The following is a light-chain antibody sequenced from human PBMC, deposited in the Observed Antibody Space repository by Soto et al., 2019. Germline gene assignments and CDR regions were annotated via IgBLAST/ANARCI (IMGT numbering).Light chain of an antibody. V-gene: IGKV1D-12*01. CDR3: QQANSLPPWT. Sequence: IQMPPSPSSVSASVGDRVTITCRASQGISIWLAWYQQKPGKAPKLLIYATSTLQTGVPSRFSGSGSGTDFTLTINNLQPEDFATYCCQQANSLPPWTFGQGTRVEIK. CDR2: ATS. J-gene: IGKJ1*01. CDR1: QGISIW.